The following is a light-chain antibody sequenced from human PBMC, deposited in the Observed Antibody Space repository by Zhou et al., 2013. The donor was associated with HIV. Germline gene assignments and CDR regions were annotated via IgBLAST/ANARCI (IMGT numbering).Light chain of an antibody. V-gene: IGKV3D-15*01. CDR1: QSVSIK. CDR3: QQYASSPQT. J-gene: IGKJ2*01. CDR2: DAS. Sequence: EIVMTQSPATLSVSPGERATLSCRTSQSVSIKLAWYQQKPGQAPRLLIYDASKRPTGIPARFSGSGSGTDFTLTFTTLGPEDSAVYYCQQYASSPQTFGQGTKVEIK.